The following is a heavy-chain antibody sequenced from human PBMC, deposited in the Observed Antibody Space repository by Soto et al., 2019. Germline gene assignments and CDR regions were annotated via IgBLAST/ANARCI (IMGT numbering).Heavy chain of an antibody. D-gene: IGHD3-10*01. V-gene: IGHV3-53*01. CDR1: GFSVSTSH. CDR3: ARVGPYDSGSYMLRYNWFDP. J-gene: IGHJ5*02. CDR2: IYSGGAT. Sequence: EVQLVDSGGGLIQPGGSLRLSCAAAGFSVSTSHMNWVRQTPGKGLEWVSVIYSGGATYYAASVKGRFTTSRDKSKNTVYLQRNSLRAEDTAVYYCARVGPYDSGSYMLRYNWFDPWGQGTLVTVSS.